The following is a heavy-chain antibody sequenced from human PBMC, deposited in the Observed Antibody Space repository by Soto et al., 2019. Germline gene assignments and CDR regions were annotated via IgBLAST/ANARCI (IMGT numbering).Heavy chain of an antibody. CDR3: ARRGLAAAGAYDF. J-gene: IGHJ4*02. V-gene: IGHV3-30-3*01. Sequence: QVQLVESGGGVIQPGRSLRLSCAASGFSFRNYAMHWVRHAPGKGLEWVAVISFHGSNIYYAGSVKGRFTISGDNSKNILFLQMDSLRLEETAAYHCARRGLAAAGAYDFWGQGTLVTVSS. D-gene: IGHD6-13*01. CDR2: ISFHGSNI. CDR1: GFSFRNYA.